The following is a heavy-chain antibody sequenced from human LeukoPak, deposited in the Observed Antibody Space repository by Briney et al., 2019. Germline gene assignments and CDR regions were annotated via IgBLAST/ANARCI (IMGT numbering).Heavy chain of an antibody. CDR3: AKTEKDSSGYYYSD. CDR2: ISSNGGST. CDR1: GFTFSSYP. Sequence: GGSLRLSCAASGFTFSSYPMHWVRQAPGKGLECVSAISSNGGSTYYANSVKGRFTVSRDNSKNTLYLQMGSLRAEDMAVYYCAKTEKDSSGYYYSDWGQGTLVTVSS. J-gene: IGHJ4*02. D-gene: IGHD3-22*01. V-gene: IGHV3-64*01.